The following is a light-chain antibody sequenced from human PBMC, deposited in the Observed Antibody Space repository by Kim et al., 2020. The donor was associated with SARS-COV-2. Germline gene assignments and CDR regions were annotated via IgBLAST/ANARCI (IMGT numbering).Light chain of an antibody. J-gene: IGLJ2*01. CDR3: AAWDDSLNGVV. CDR2: SDN. CDR1: SSNIGGNI. Sequence: QSVLTQPPSASGAPGQRVTISCSGSSSNIGGNIVNWYQQLPGTAPKVLIYSDNQRPSGVPDRFSGSKSGTSASLAISGLRSEDEADYYCAAWDDSLNGVVFGGGTQLTVL. V-gene: IGLV1-44*01.